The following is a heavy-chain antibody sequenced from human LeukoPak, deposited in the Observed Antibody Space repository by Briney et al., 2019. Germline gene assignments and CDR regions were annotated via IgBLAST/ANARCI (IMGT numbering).Heavy chain of an antibody. D-gene: IGHD5-24*01. CDR3: ARDGGLQSHFDY. J-gene: IGHJ4*02. CDR1: GDSFNEYY. V-gene: IGHV4-59*01. Sequence: SETLSLTCPVFGDSFNEYYWNWVRQPPGKGLQWIGYIYHNGNSNYNPSLKGRLTISVDTAKNQFSLKLTSVTAADTAVYYCARDGGLQSHFDYWGQGALVTVSS. CDR2: IYHNGNS.